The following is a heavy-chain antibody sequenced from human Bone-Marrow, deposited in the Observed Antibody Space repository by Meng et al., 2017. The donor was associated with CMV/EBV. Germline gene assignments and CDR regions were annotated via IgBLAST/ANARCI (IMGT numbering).Heavy chain of an antibody. V-gene: IGHV3-23*03. J-gene: IGHJ4*02. Sequence: GGSLRLSCAASGFTFSSYWMHWVRQAPGKGLEWVSVIYSGGSSTYYADSVKGRFTISRDNSKNTLYLQMNSLRAEDTAVYYCAKVPTMVVTEDYWGQGTLVTVSS. CDR1: GFTFSSYW. CDR2: IYSGGSST. CDR3: AKVPTMVVTEDY. D-gene: IGHD4-23*01.